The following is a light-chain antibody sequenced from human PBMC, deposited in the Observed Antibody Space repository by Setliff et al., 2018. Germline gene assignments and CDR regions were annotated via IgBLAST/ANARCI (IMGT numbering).Light chain of an antibody. J-gene: IGLJ1*01. CDR1: SNDVGGYDY. V-gene: IGLV2-14*01. CDR2: EVS. Sequence: QSALAQPASVSGSPGQSITISCTGTSNDVGGYDYVSWYQQYPGKAPKLIIYEVSKRPSGGSDRFSGSKSGNTASLTISGLQAEDEADYYCNSYTRRDTYVFGIGTKVTVL. CDR3: NSYTRRDTYV.